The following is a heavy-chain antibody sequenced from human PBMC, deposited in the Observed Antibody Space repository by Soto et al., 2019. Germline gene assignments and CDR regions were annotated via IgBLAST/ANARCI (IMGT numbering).Heavy chain of an antibody. CDR1: GFTFSSYG. CDR3: AKGKGVGATPDGANC. D-gene: IGHD1-26*01. V-gene: IGHV3-23*01. CDR2: IRSDGDTT. J-gene: IGHJ4*02. Sequence: EVQVLESGGGLVQPGGSLRLSCAASGFTFSSYGMNWVRQAPGKGLERVSGIRSDGDTTYNAESVKGRFTVSRDGSKNKVYLQMNSLRAEDTAVYYCAKGKGVGATPDGANCWGQGTLVTVSS.